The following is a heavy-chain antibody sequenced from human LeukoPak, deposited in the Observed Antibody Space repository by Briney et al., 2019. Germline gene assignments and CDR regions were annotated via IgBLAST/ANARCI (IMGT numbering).Heavy chain of an antibody. CDR2: IYSGGST. D-gene: IGHD6-19*01. Sequence: GGSLRLSCAASGFTVSSNYMSWVRQAPGKGLEWVSVIYSGGSTYYADSVKGRFTISRDNSKNTLYLQMNSLRAEDTAVYYCARVIWQWLVPGNWFDPWGQGTLVTVSS. V-gene: IGHV3-66*01. J-gene: IGHJ5*02. CDR1: GFTVSSNY. CDR3: ARVIWQWLVPGNWFDP.